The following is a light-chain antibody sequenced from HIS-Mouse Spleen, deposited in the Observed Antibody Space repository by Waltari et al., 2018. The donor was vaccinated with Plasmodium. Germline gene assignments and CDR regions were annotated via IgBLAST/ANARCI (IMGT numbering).Light chain of an antibody. CDR3: QQYNNWPPYT. CDR2: GAS. V-gene: IGKV3-15*01. J-gene: IGKJ2*01. Sequence: EIVLTKSPATLSLSPGERATLSCRASQIVSSNFAWYQQKPGQAPRLLIYGASTRATGIPARFSGSGSGTEFTLTISSLQSEDFAVYYCQQYNNWPPYTFGQGTKLEIK. CDR1: QIVSSN.